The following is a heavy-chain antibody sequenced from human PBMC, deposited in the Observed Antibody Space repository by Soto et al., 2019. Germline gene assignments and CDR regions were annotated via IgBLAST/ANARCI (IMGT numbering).Heavy chain of an antibody. Sequence: GGSLRLSCAASGFTFSSYAMSWVRQAPGKGLEWVSAISGSGGSTYYADSVKGRFTISRDNSKDTLYLQMNSLRAEDTAVYYCAKDRRYGSSTSCKGDAFDIWGQGTRVTVSS. CDR1: GFTFSSYA. CDR3: AKDRRYGSSTSCKGDAFDI. D-gene: IGHD2-2*01. J-gene: IGHJ3*02. V-gene: IGHV3-23*01. CDR2: ISGSGGST.